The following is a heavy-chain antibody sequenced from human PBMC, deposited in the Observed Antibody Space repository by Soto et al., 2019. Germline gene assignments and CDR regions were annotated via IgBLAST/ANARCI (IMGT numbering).Heavy chain of an antibody. CDR2: IRSSGSTI. CDR1: GFTFRDYY. V-gene: IGHV3-11*01. CDR3: ARAITIFGVVFDY. J-gene: IGHJ4*02. Sequence: GGSLRLSCAASGFTFRDYYMSWIRQAPGKGLEWVSYIRSSGSTIYYADSVKGRFTISRDNAKNSLYLQMNSLRAEDTAVYYCARAITIFGVVFDYWGQGTLVTVSS. D-gene: IGHD3-3*01.